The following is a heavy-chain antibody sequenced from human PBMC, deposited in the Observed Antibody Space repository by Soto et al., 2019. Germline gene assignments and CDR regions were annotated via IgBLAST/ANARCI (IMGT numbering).Heavy chain of an antibody. CDR2: ISFDENTI. J-gene: IGHJ6*02. Sequence: QAQLVESGGGVVQPGTSLRLSCTASGFTFSSYAMHWVRQAPGKGLEWVAVISFDENTIYYVDSVKGRFTISRDKSQNTLFLQMNILRTEDTAVYYCAKGKQFSHFHGVNVWGQGTTVIVSS. V-gene: IGHV3-30*18. CDR1: GFTFSSYA. CDR3: AKGKQFSHFHGVNV.